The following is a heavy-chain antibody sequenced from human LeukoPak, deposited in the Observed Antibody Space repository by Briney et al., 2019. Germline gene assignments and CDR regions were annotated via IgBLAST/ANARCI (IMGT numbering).Heavy chain of an antibody. J-gene: IGHJ3*02. D-gene: IGHD2-21*01. V-gene: IGHV4-39*07. CDR2: INHSGST. CDR3: ARGPVVNDAFDI. Sequence: SETLSLTCTVSGGSIGSGTHYYNWIRQPPGKGLEWIGEINHSGSTNYNPSLKSRVTISVDTSKNQFSLKLSSVTAADTAVYYCARGPVVNDAFDIWGQGTMVTVSS. CDR1: GGSIGSGTHY.